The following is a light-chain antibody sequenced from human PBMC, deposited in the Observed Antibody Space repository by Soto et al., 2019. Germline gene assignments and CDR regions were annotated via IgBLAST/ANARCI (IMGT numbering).Light chain of an antibody. V-gene: IGKV3-20*01. CDR1: QSVSNDY. J-gene: IGKJ3*01. CDR2: GAS. Sequence: EIVLTQSPGTLSLSPGERATLSCRASQSVSNDYLAWYQQKPGQAPRLLIYGASARVTGIPDRFSGSGSATDFTLTISRLEPEDFAVYYCQQYGSSPLTFGPGTKVDIK. CDR3: QQYGSSPLT.